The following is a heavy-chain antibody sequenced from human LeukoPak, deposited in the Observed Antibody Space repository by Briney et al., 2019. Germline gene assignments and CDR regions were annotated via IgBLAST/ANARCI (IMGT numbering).Heavy chain of an antibody. CDR1: GFTFDDYD. V-gene: IGHV3-20*04. CDR3: ARGQGWFDP. CDR2: INWNDGSS. Sequence: PGGSLRLSCAASGFTFDDYDMGWVRHAPGKGLEWVSGINWNDGSSVYADSVKGRFTISRDNAKKSLYLQMNSLRAEDTAFYCARGQGWFDPWGQGTLVTVSS. J-gene: IGHJ5*02.